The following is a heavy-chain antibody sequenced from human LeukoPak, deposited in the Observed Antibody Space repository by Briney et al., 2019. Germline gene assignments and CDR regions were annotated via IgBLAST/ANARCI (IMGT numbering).Heavy chain of an antibody. D-gene: IGHD1-26*01. Sequence: ASVKVSCKASGGTFSIYAYSWVRQAPGQGLEWMGGIIPIFGTANYAQKFQGRVTITADESTSTAYMELSSLRSEDSVVYYCARDARGGSKVYWGQGTLVTVSS. CDR2: IIPIFGTA. CDR3: ARDARGGSKVY. J-gene: IGHJ4*02. V-gene: IGHV1-69*13. CDR1: GGTFSIYA.